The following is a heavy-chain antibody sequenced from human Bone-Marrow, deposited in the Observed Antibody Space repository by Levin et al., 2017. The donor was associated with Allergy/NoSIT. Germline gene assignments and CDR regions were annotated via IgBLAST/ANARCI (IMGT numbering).Heavy chain of an antibody. CDR2: ISGSGGRT. Sequence: GGSLRLSCGASGFTFDTFTMSWVRQGPGRGLEWLADISGSGGRTYYADSVKGRFSISRDNSKNIVYLQMNSLRDEDTAVYYCAKNLGADEGDDILTGLFDYWGQGTLVTVSS. V-gene: IGHV3-23*01. CDR3: AKNLGADEGDDILTGLFDY. J-gene: IGHJ4*02. CDR1: GFTFDTFT. D-gene: IGHD3-9*01.